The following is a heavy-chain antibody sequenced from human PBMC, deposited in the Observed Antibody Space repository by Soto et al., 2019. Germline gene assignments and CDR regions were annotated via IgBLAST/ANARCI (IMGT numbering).Heavy chain of an antibody. Sequence: SETLSLTXAVHGGSFSGYYWSWIRQPPGKGLEWIGEINHSGSTNYNPSLKSRVTISVDTSKNQFSLKLSSVTAADTAAYYCARGTYYYDSSGYYHIWGQGTMVTVSS. CDR2: INHSGST. CDR3: ARGTYYYDSSGYYHI. D-gene: IGHD3-22*01. CDR1: GGSFSGYY. V-gene: IGHV4-34*01. J-gene: IGHJ3*02.